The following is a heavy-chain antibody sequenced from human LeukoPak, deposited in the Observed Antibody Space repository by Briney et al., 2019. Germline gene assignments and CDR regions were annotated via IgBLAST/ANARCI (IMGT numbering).Heavy chain of an antibody. J-gene: IGHJ5*02. D-gene: IGHD5/OR15-5a*01. CDR1: GFTFSSYW. CDR2: INSDGSRT. CDR3: ARGGPVKSIYDPHWYDP. Sequence: PGGSLRLSCAASGFTFSSYWMHWVRQAPGKGLVWVSRINSDGSRTNYADSVKGRFTSSRDNAKNTLYLQMNSLRVEDTAVYFCARGGPVKSIYDPHWYDPWGQGTLVTVSS. V-gene: IGHV3-74*01.